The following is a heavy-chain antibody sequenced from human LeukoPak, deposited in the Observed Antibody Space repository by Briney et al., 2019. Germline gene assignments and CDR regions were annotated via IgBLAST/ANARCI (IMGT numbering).Heavy chain of an antibody. Sequence: KPSETLSLTCTVSGGSISSSSYYWGWIRQPPGKGLEWIGSIYYSGSTYYNPSLKSRVTISVDTSKNQFSLKLSSVTAADTAVYYSARGSTYYDILTSNNWFDPWGQGTLVTVSP. V-gene: IGHV4-39*07. J-gene: IGHJ5*02. CDR1: GGSISSSSYY. D-gene: IGHD3-9*01. CDR2: IYYSGST. CDR3: ARGSTYYDILTSNNWFDP.